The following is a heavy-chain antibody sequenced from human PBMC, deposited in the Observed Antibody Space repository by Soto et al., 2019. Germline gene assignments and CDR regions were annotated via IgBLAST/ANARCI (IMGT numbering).Heavy chain of an antibody. Sequence: SETLSLTCTVSGGSINNYYWGWIRQPPGKGLEFIGYIFYSGRTNYNPSLESRVTISVDTSKNQFSLKMDSVTADDTALYYCARHYPIGNKWNYLDYWGQGTLVTVSS. CDR3: ARHYPIGNKWNYLDY. J-gene: IGHJ4*02. CDR2: IFYSGRT. CDR1: GGSINNYY. V-gene: IGHV4-59*03. D-gene: IGHD1-1*01.